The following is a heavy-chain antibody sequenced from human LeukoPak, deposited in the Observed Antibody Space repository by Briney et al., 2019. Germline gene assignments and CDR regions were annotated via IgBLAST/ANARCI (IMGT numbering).Heavy chain of an antibody. V-gene: IGHV1-8*03. J-gene: IGHJ5*02. CDR2: TNPNSGNT. CDR3: ARGSPMSQAHPPYWFDP. D-gene: IGHD3-10*02. Sequence: ASVKVSCKASGYTFTSYDINWVRQATGQGLECMGWTNPNSGNTGYAQKFQGRVTITRNTSISTACMELSSLRSEDTAVYYCARGSPMSQAHPPYWFDPWGQGTLVTVSS. CDR1: GYTFTSYD.